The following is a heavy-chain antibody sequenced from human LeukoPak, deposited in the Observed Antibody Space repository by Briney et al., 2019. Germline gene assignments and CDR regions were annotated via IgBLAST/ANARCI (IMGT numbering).Heavy chain of an antibody. Sequence: ASVKVSCKASGYTFTGYSMHWVRQAPGQGLEWMGWINPNNGGTNYAQKFQGRVTMARDTSISTAYMELSRLRSDDTAVYYCATGEVASGLDYWGQGTLVTVSS. CDR1: GYTFTGYS. CDR3: ATGEVASGLDY. J-gene: IGHJ4*02. CDR2: INPNNGGT. V-gene: IGHV1-2*02. D-gene: IGHD6-25*01.